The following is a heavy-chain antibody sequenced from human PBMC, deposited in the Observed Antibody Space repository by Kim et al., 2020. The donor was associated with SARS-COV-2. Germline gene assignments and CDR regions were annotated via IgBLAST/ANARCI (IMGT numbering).Heavy chain of an antibody. Sequence: SETLSLTCTVSGGSISSYYWSWIRQPPGKGLEWIGYIYYSGSTNYNPSLKSRVTISVDTSKNQFSLKLSSVTAADTAVYYCARAQEQQLAYNWFDPWGQGTLVTVSS. CDR3: ARAQEQQLAYNWFDP. J-gene: IGHJ5*02. CDR2: IYYSGST. V-gene: IGHV4-59*13. D-gene: IGHD6-13*01. CDR1: GGSISSYY.